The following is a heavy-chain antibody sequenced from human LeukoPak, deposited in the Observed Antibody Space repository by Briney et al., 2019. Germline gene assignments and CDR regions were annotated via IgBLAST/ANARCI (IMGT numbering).Heavy chain of an antibody. Sequence: GGSLRLSCAASGFTFSDYYMSWIRQAPGKGLEWVSYISSSGSTIYYADSVKGRFTISRDNAKNSLYLQMSSLRAEDTAVYYCARLYYDFWSGPTRRDYWGQGTLVTVSS. D-gene: IGHD3-3*01. CDR1: GFTFSDYY. CDR2: ISSSGSTI. V-gene: IGHV3-11*01. CDR3: ARLYYDFWSGPTRRDY. J-gene: IGHJ4*02.